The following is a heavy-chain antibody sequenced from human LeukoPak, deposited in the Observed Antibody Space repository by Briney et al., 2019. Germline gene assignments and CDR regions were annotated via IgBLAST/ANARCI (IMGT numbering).Heavy chain of an antibody. Sequence: PGGSLRLSCAASGFTFSSYWMSWVRQAPGKGLEWVANIKQDGSEKYYVDSVKGRFTISRDNAKNSLYLQMNSLRAEDTAVYYCAKDLIVVVPAAILHAFDIWGQGTMVTVSS. CDR2: IKQDGSEK. J-gene: IGHJ3*02. CDR1: GFTFSSYW. CDR3: AKDLIVVVPAAILHAFDI. D-gene: IGHD2-2*02. V-gene: IGHV3-7*03.